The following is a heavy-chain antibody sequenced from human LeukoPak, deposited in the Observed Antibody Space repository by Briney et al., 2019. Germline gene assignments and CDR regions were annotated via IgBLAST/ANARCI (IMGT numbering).Heavy chain of an antibody. V-gene: IGHV3-7*01. CDR2: IKQDGSEK. J-gene: IGHJ6*03. Sequence: GGSLRLSCAASGFTFSSYLMSWVRQAPGKGLEWVANIKQDGSEKYSVDSVKGRFTISRDNAKNSLYLRMNSLRTEDTAVYYCARDVRGSVSSYFYYSMDVWGKGTTVTVSS. CDR3: ARDVRGSVSSYFYYSMDV. D-gene: IGHD3-22*01. CDR1: GFTFSSYL.